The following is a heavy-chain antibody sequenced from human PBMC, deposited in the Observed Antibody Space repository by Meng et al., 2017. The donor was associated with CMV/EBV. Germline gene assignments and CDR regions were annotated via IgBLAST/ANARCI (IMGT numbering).Heavy chain of an antibody. V-gene: IGHV1-2*02. CDR1: GYTFTGYY. CDR3: ASFGYYGSGCCHSY. D-gene: IGHD3-10*01. Sequence: ASVKVSCKASGYTFTGYYMHWVRQAPGQGLEWMGWINPSSGGTNYAQKFQGRVTMTRDTSISTAYMELSRLRSDDTAVYYCASFGYYGSGCCHSYWGQGTLVTVSS. J-gene: IGHJ4*02. CDR2: INPSSGGT.